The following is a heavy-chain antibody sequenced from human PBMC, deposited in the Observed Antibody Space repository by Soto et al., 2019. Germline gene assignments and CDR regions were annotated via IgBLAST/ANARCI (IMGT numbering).Heavy chain of an antibody. CDR2: IYHSGST. D-gene: IGHD4-17*01. Sequence: PSETLSLTCAVSGYSISSGYYWGWFRQPPGRGLEWIGSIYHSGSTYYNPSLKSRVTMSVDTSENQFSLKLTSVTAADTAVYYCAKDQATTVTNYDYWGQGTLVTVS. CDR3: AKDQATTVTNYDY. J-gene: IGHJ4*02. V-gene: IGHV4-38-2*02. CDR1: GYSISSGYY.